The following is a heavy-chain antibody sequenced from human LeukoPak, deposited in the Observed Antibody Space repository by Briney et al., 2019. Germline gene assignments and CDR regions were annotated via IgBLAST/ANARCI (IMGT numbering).Heavy chain of an antibody. CDR2: ITPIFGTA. CDR1: GGTFSSYA. D-gene: IGHD5-12*01. Sequence: ASVKVSCKASGGTFSSYAISWVRQAPGQGLEWMGGITPIFGTANYAQKFQGRVTITADKSTSTAYMELSSLRSEDTAVYYCATGVATITSIDYWGQGTLVTVSS. CDR3: ATGVATITSIDY. J-gene: IGHJ4*02. V-gene: IGHV1-69*06.